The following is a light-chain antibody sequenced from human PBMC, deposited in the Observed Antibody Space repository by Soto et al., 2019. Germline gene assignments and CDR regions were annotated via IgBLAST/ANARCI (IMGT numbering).Light chain of an antibody. CDR2: EVS. Sequence: QSALTQPASVSGSPGQSITISCTGTSSDVGGYNYVSWYQQHPGKAPKLMIYEVSNRPSGVSNRFSGSKSGNTASLTISGRQAEDEADYYCRSYTSSSPYVFGTGTKVTVL. V-gene: IGLV2-14*01. CDR1: SSDVGGYNY. J-gene: IGLJ1*01. CDR3: RSYTSSSPYV.